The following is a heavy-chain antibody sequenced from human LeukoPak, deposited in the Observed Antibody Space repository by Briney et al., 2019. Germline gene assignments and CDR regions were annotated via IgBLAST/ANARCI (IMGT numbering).Heavy chain of an antibody. V-gene: IGHV4-39*01. CDR3: ARHPLTIFGVDMQIQH. Sequence: PSETLPLTCTVSGGSISSSSYYWGWIRQPPGKGLEWIGSIYYSGSTYYNPSLKSRVTISVDTSKNQFSLKLSSVTAADTAVYYCARHPLTIFGVDMQIQHWGQGTLVTVSS. J-gene: IGHJ1*01. D-gene: IGHD3-3*01. CDR1: GGSISSSSYY. CDR2: IYYSGST.